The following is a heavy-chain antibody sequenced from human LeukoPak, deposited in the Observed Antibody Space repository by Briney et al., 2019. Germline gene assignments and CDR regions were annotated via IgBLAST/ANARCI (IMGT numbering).Heavy chain of an antibody. J-gene: IGHJ4*02. D-gene: IGHD5-24*01. CDR1: GFTFSSYS. Sequence: GGSLRLSCAASGFTFSSYSLNWVRQAPGKGLEWVSSISGSSIYIYYADSMRGRFTTSRDNAENSLYLQMNSLRAEDTAVYYCARGGYNSPFDYWGQGTLVTVSS. CDR3: ARGGYNSPFDY. CDR2: ISGSSIYI. V-gene: IGHV3-21*01.